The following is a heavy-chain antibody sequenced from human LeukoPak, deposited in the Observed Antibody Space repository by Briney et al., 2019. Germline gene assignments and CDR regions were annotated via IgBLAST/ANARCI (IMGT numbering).Heavy chain of an antibody. Sequence: SETLSLTCTFSGASINTFHWSWIRQPPGKGLEWIGSLYHSGTTNYNPSLQPRVTTSVDASKNEFSLRLNSVTAADTAIYYCATTRRWLAFDYWGQGILVTVSS. CDR2: LYHSGTT. V-gene: IGHV4-59*01. CDR1: GASINTFH. J-gene: IGHJ4*02. D-gene: IGHD6-19*01. CDR3: ATTRRWLAFDY.